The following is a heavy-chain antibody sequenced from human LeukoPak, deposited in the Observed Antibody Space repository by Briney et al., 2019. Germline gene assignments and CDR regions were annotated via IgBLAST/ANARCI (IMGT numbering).Heavy chain of an antibody. CDR2: INPYSSAI. V-gene: IGHV3-48*01. CDR3: AKDMGSGGYSYGPLSYYGMDV. J-gene: IGHJ6*02. Sequence: GGSLRLSCTASGFSLSDYSMNWVRQAPGKGLEWVSYINPYSSAIYDADSVKGRFTISRDNAKNSLYLQMNSLRAEDTALYYCAKDMGSGGYSYGPLSYYGMDVWGQGTTVTVSS. CDR1: GFSLSDYS. D-gene: IGHD5-18*01.